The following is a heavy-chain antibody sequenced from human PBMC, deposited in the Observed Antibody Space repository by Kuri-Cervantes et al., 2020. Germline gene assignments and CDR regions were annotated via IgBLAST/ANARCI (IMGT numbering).Heavy chain of an antibody. D-gene: IGHD1-1*01. CDR2: ISSSSSYI. CDR1: GFTFSSYW. CDR3: ARVGYNWNEADAFDI. J-gene: IGHJ3*02. Sequence: GESLKISCAASGFTFSSYWMHWVRQAPGKGLEWVSSISSSSSYIYYADSVKGRFTISRDNAKNSLYLQMNSLRAEDTVVYYCARVGYNWNEADAFDIWGQGTMVTVSS. V-gene: IGHV3-21*01.